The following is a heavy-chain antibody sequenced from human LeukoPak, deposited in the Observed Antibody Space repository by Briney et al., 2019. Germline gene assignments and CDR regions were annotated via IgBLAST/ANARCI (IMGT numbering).Heavy chain of an antibody. J-gene: IGHJ3*02. V-gene: IGHV4-59*01. CDR2: IYYSGST. CDR3: ARVGGYNDAFDI. Sequence: SETLSLTCTVSGGSISSYYWSWIRQPPGKGLEWIAYIYYSGSTNYNPSLKSRVTISLDTSKNQFFLKLSSVTAAGTAIYYCARVGGYNDAFDIWGQGTMVTVSS. D-gene: IGHD5-24*01. CDR1: GGSISSYY.